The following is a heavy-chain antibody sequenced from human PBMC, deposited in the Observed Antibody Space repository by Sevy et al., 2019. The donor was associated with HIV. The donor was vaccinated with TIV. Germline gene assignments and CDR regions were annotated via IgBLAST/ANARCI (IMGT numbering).Heavy chain of an antibody. D-gene: IGHD1-7*01. J-gene: IGHJ6*03. CDR1: GGTFSSYA. V-gene: IGHV1-69*06. CDR2: IIPIFGTA. Sequence: ASVKVSCKASGGTFSSYAISWVRQAPGQGLEWMGGIIPIFGTANYAQKFQGRVTITADKSTSTAYMELSSLRSEDTAVYYCARGFCQTGTYYYMDVWGKGTTVTVSS. CDR3: ARGFCQTGTYYYMDV.